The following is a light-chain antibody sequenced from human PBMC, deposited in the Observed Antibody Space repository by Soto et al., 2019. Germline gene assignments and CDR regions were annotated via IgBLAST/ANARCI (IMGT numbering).Light chain of an antibody. V-gene: IGLV2-14*01. Sequence: QSALTQPASVSGSPGQSITISCTGTSSDVGGYNYVSWYQQYPGKAPKLMIYEVTHRPSGVSNRFSGSKSGNTASLTISGLQTEDEADYYCSSYTSGSTYVFGTGTKATVL. CDR3: SSYTSGSTYV. CDR2: EVT. CDR1: SSDVGGYNY. J-gene: IGLJ1*01.